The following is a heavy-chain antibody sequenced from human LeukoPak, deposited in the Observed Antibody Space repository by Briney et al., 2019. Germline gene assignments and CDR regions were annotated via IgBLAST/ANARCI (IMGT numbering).Heavy chain of an antibody. CDR3: ARVVAAAAVPDY. J-gene: IGHJ4*02. Sequence: SQTLSLTCTVSGGSISGGGYYWSWIRQHPGKGLEWIGYIYYSGSTYYNPSLKSRVTISIDTSKNQFSLKLRSVTAADTAVYYCARVVAAAAVPDYWGQGTLVTVSS. V-gene: IGHV4-31*03. CDR2: IYYSGST. D-gene: IGHD2-15*01. CDR1: GGSISGGGYY.